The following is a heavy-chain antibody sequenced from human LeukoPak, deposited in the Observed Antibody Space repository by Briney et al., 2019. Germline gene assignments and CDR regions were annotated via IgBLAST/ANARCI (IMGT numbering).Heavy chain of an antibody. Sequence: PSETLSLTCAVYGGSFSGYYWSWIRQPPGKGLEWIGEINHSGSTNYNPSLKSRVTISVDTSKNQFSLKLGSVTAADTAVYYCARGYSSSPWSYFDYWGQGTLVTVSS. CDR3: ARGYSSSPWSYFDY. CDR2: INHSGST. CDR1: GGSFSGYY. V-gene: IGHV4-34*01. D-gene: IGHD6-6*01. J-gene: IGHJ4*02.